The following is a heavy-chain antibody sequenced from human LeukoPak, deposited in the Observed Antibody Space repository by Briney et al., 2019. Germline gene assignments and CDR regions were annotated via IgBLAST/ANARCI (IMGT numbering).Heavy chain of an antibody. J-gene: IGHJ3*02. CDR3: ARGSGSYKNAFDI. CDR2: INHSGST. D-gene: IGHD3-10*01. CDR1: GGSFSGYY. Sequence: SETLSLTCAVYGGSFSGYYWSWIRQPPGKGLEWIGEINHSGSTNYNPSLKSRVTISVDTSKNQFSLKLSSVTAADTAVYYCARGSGSYKNAFDIWGQGTMVTVSS. V-gene: IGHV4-34*01.